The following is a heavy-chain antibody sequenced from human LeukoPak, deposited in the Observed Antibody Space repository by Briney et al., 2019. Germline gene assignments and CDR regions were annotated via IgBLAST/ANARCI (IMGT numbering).Heavy chain of an antibody. V-gene: IGHV4-61*02. Sequence: SQTLSLTCTVSGGSISSGSYYWSWIRQPAGKGLEWIGRIYTSGSTNYNPSLKSRVTISVDTSKNQFSLKLSSVTAADTAVYYCAREVAAAGIDYWGQGTLVTFSS. CDR1: GGSISSGSYY. D-gene: IGHD6-13*01. CDR3: AREVAAAGIDY. J-gene: IGHJ4*02. CDR2: IYTSGST.